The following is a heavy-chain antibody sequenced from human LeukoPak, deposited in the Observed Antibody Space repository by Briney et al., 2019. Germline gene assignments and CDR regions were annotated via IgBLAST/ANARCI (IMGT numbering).Heavy chain of an antibody. D-gene: IGHD2-15*01. Sequence: PGGSLRLSCAASGFTFTIYAMSWVRQAPGKGLEWVSAISASGGNTYYAGSVKGRFTISRDNSKNTLYLQMSTLRAEDTAVYYCAKAHVAQSYCSGGSCYLVHYWGQGTLVTVSS. J-gene: IGHJ4*02. CDR1: GFTFTIYA. CDR3: AKAHVAQSYCSGGSCYLVHY. CDR2: ISASGGNT. V-gene: IGHV3-23*01.